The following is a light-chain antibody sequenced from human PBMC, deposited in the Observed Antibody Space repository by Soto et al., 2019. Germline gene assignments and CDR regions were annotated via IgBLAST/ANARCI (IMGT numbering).Light chain of an antibody. Sequence: QSVLTQPASVSGSPGQSITISCTGTSSDVGGSNFVSWYQQHPGKPPQLLIYDVNHRPSGVSNRFSGSKSGNSASLTISGLQTEDEADYFCSSFTSSSTTVFGTGTQLTVL. V-gene: IGLV2-14*03. J-gene: IGLJ1*01. CDR1: SSDVGGSNF. CDR2: DVN. CDR3: SSFTSSSTTV.